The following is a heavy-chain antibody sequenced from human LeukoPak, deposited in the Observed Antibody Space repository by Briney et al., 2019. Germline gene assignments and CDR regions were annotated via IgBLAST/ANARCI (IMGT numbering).Heavy chain of an antibody. J-gene: IGHJ4*02. CDR3: ARSPRGGYFDWLFY. CDR1: GYTFTSYA. Sequence: ASVKVSCKASGYTFTSYAMHWVRQAPGQRLEWMGWINAGNGNTKYSQKFQGRVTITRDTSASTAYMELSSLRSEDTAVYYRARSPRGGYFDWLFYWGQGTLVTVSS. V-gene: IGHV1-3*01. D-gene: IGHD3-9*01. CDR2: INAGNGNT.